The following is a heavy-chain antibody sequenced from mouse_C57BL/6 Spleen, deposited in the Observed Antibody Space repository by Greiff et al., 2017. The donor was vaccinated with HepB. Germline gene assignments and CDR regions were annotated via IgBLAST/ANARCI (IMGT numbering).Heavy chain of an antibody. J-gene: IGHJ4*01. CDR1: GFTFSDYG. CDR3: ARCYYGRGGFMDY. V-gene: IGHV5-17*01. Sequence: EVKVVESGGGLVKPGGSLKLSCAASGFTFSDYGMHWVRQAPEKGLEWVAYISSGSSTIYYADTVKGRFTISRDNAKNTPFLQMTSLRSEDTAMYYCARCYYGRGGFMDYWGQGTSVTVSS. CDR2: ISSGSSTI. D-gene: IGHD1-1*01.